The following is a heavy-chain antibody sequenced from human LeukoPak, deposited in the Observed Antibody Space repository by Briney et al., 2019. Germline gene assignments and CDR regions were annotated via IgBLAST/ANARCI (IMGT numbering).Heavy chain of an antibody. V-gene: IGHV4-39*07. CDR2: IHYSGST. CDR1: GGSISGSSYY. Sequence: SETLSLTCTVSGGSISGSSYYWGWIRQPPGKGLEWIGSIHYSGSTHYNPSLKSRVTISVDTSKNQFSLTLSSVTAADTAVYYCAREDGYSQADSWGQGILVTVSS. D-gene: IGHD5-24*01. J-gene: IGHJ4*02. CDR3: AREDGYSQADS.